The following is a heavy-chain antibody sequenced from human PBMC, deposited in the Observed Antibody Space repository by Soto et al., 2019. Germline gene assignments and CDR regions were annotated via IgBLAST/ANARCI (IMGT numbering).Heavy chain of an antibody. J-gene: IGHJ5*02. V-gene: IGHV3-33*01. CDR2: IWYDGSNK. D-gene: IGHD6-13*01. CDR3: ARDPSVARATYAFRIAAAGPLDP. Sequence: GGSLRLSCAASGFTFSSYGMHWVRQAPGKGLEWVAVIWYDGSNKYYADSVKGRFTISRDNSKNTLYLQMNSLRAEDTAVYYCARDPSVARATYAFRIAAAGPLDPWGQGPLVTVSS. CDR1: GFTFSSYG.